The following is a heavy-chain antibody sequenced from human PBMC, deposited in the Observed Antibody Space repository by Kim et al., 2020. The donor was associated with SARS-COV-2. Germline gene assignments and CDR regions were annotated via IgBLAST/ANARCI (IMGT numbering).Heavy chain of an antibody. V-gene: IGHV3-33*01. D-gene: IGHD3-10*01. CDR3: AFGSGSTLYYYYGMDV. Sequence: GGSLRLSCAASGFTFSSYAMHWVRQAPGKGLEWVAVIWYDGSNKYYADSVKGRFTISRDNSKNTLYLQMNSLRAEDTAVYYCAFGSGSTLYYYYGMDVWGQGTTVTVSS. CDR1: GFTFSSYA. CDR2: IWYDGSNK. J-gene: IGHJ6*02.